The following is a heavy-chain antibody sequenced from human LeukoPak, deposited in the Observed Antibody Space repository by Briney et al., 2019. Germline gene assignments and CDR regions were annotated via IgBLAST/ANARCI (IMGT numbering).Heavy chain of an antibody. CDR3: AGDRCTNPSCLEY. V-gene: IGHV3-33*05. D-gene: IGHD2-8*01. J-gene: IGHJ4*02. CDR1: GFIFSNYG. CDR2: IQYDGSKN. Sequence: PGGSLRLSCAASGFIFSNYGVHWVRQAPGKGLEWVAAIQYDGSKNYYADSVKGRFTISRDNYRNTMYLQMNSLRVEDTAVYYCAGDRCTNPSCLEYWGQGTLVTVSS.